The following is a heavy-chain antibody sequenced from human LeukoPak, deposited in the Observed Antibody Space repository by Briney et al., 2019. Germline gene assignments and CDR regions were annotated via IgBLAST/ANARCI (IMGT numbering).Heavy chain of an antibody. V-gene: IGHV3-48*02. CDR2: FSSSDGAT. CDR3: ARALGNHFDY. J-gene: IGHJ4*02. D-gene: IGHD1-26*01. CDR1: GFTFSSYS. Sequence: GGSLRLSCAASGFTFSSYSMDWVRQAPGKGLEWILYFSSSDGATYYADSVKGRFTISRDNAKNSLYLQMNSLRDEDTAMYYCARALGNHFDYWGQGTLVTVSS.